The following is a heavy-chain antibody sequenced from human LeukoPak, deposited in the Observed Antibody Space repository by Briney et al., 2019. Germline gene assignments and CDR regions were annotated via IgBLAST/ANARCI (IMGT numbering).Heavy chain of an antibody. CDR2: ISGTGAST. V-gene: IGHV3-23*01. CDR1: GFTFNRYA. Sequence: GGSLRLSCAASGFTFNRYAMNWVRQAPGKGLEWVSAISGTGASTYYAASVQGRFTISRDTSKNTLYLQMNSLRAEDTAVYYCAKAAGYYSNWFDFWGQGTLVTVSS. D-gene: IGHD3-10*01. J-gene: IGHJ5*01. CDR3: AKAAGYYSNWFDF.